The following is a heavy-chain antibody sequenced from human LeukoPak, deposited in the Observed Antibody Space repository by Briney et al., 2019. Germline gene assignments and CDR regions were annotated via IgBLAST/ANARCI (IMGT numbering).Heavy chain of an antibody. CDR1: GFTFSDYS. D-gene: IGHD6-13*01. J-gene: IGHJ4*02. Sequence: PGGSLRLSCAASGFTFSDYSMNWVRQAPGKGLEWVSDISSRSSTKYYADSVKGRFTISRDNAKNSLYLQMNSPRAEDTAIYYCARGSSPIDCWGQGTLVTVSS. CDR2: ISSRSSTK. V-gene: IGHV3-48*01. CDR3: ARGSSPIDC.